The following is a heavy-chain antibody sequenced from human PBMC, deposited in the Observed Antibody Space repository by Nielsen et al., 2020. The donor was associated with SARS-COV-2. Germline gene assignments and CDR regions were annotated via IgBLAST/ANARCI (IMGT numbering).Heavy chain of an antibody. CDR2: IYSGGST. CDR3: ARDRFQTVAGTFYFDY. Sequence: GGSPRLSCAASGFTVSSNYMSWVRQAPGKGLEWVSVIYSGGSTYYADSVKGRFTISRDNSKNTLYLQMNSLRAEDTAVYYCARDRFQTVAGTFYFDYWGQGTLVTVSS. D-gene: IGHD6-19*01. V-gene: IGHV3-53*01. J-gene: IGHJ4*02. CDR1: GFTVSSNY.